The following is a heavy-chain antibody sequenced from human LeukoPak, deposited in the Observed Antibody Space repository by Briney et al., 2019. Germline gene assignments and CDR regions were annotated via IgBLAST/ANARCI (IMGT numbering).Heavy chain of an antibody. CDR1: GFTFSDYA. CDR3: ARVMTTVSTWWWFDP. D-gene: IGHD4-17*01. V-gene: IGHV3-30*04. Sequence: PGRSLRLSCAASGFTFSDYAMHWVRQAPGKGLEWVAVISYDGSDKYYADSVKGRFTISRDNSKNTLYLQMNSLRCEDTALYYFARVMTTVSTWWWFDPWGQGTLVTVSS. J-gene: IGHJ5*02. CDR2: ISYDGSDK.